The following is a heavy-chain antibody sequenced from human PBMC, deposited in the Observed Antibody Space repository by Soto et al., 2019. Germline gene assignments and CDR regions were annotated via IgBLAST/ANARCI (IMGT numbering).Heavy chain of an antibody. J-gene: IGHJ5*02. D-gene: IGHD4-17*01. CDR1: GGTFSSYT. V-gene: IGHV1-69*02. Sequence: QVQLVQSGAEVKKPGSSVKVSCKASGGTFSSYTISWVRQAPGQGLEWMGRIIPILGIANYAHKFQGRVTITADKSTSTAYMELSSLRSEDTAVYYCARAPTVTTGWFDPWGQGTLVTVSS. CDR3: ARAPTVTTGWFDP. CDR2: IIPILGIA.